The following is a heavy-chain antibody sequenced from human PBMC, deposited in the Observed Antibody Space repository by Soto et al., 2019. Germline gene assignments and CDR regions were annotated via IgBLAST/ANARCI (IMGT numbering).Heavy chain of an antibody. CDR2: ISGSGDST. V-gene: IGHV3-23*01. CDR1: GFTFSTYA. D-gene: IGHD3-10*01. CDR3: ARDGAGISMFAVYYYYGMDV. J-gene: IGHJ6*02. Sequence: PGGSLRLSCAASGFTFSTYALSWVRQAPGKGLEWVSAISGSGDSTYYADSVKGRFTISRDNSKNMVYLQMDSLRPEDTAVYYCARDGAGISMFAVYYYYGMDVWGQGTTVTVSS.